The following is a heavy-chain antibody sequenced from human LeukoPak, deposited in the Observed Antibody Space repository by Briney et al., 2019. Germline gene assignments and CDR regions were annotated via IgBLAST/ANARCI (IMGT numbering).Heavy chain of an antibody. CDR1: GFTFSSYA. CDR2: ISGSGGST. V-gene: IGHV3-23*01. Sequence: GGSLRLSCAASGFTFSSYAMSWVRQAPGKGLEWVSAISGSGGSTYYADSVKGRFTISRDNSKNTLYLQMNSLRAEDTAVYYCANTYRVVPAAIYYYYGMDVWGQGTTVTVSS. J-gene: IGHJ6*02. CDR3: ANTYRVVPAAIYYYYGMDV. D-gene: IGHD2-2*01.